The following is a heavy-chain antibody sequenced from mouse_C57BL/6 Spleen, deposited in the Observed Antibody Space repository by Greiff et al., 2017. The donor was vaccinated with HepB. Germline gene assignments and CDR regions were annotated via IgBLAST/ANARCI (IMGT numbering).Heavy chain of an antibody. D-gene: IGHD1-1*01. J-gene: IGHJ2*01. CDR2: IDPSDSYT. Sequence: QVQLQQPGAELVKPGASVKLSCNASGYTFTSYWMQWVKQRPGQGLEWIGEIDPSDSYTNYNQKFKGNATLTVDTSSSTAYMQLSSLTSEDSAVYYCARRPTVYYFDYWGQGTTLTVSS. V-gene: IGHV1-50*01. CDR1: GYTFTSYW. CDR3: ARRPTVYYFDY.